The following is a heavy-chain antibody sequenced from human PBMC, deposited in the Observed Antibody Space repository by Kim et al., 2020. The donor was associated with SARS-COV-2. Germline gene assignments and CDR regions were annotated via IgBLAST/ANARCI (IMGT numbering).Heavy chain of an antibody. Sequence: SETLSLTCAVYGGSFSDYNWSWMRQPPGKGLEWIGEINHSGSARHSPSLKSRVTMSVDTSKSQFSLRLNSMTAADTAVYYCARGRPGVVPALVLGLGPYFDYDAIDVWGQGTAVAVSS. D-gene: IGHD3-3*01. V-gene: IGHV4-34*01. J-gene: IGHJ6*02. CDR2: INHSGSA. CDR3: ARGRPGVVPALVLGLGPYFDYDAIDV. CDR1: GGSFSDYN.